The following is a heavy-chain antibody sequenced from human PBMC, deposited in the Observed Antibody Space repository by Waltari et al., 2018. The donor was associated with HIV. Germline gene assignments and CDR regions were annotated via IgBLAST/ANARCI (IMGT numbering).Heavy chain of an antibody. D-gene: IGHD3-10*01. CDR3: ARVTGQTGSYGYYYGMDV. V-gene: IGHV4-59*01. J-gene: IGHJ6*02. CDR1: GGSISSYY. CDR2: IYYSGST. Sequence: QVQLQESGPGLVKPSETLSLTCTVSGGSISSYYWSWIRQPPGRGLEWIGNIYYSGSTNYNPALKRRVTISVDTSKNQFSLRLSSVTAADTAVYYCARVTGQTGSYGYYYGMDVWGQGTTVTVSS.